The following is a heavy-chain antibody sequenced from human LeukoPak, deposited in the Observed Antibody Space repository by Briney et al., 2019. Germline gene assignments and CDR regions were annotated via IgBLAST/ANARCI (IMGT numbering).Heavy chain of an antibody. J-gene: IGHJ4*02. CDR3: ARLAPGGGYFDY. V-gene: IGHV4-59*08. D-gene: IGHD4-23*01. CDR1: GGSIGSYY. Sequence: PSETLSLTCTVSGGSIGSYYWNWMRQPPGKGLEWIGYLYYSGSTNYNPSLKSRVTISVDTSKNQFSLKLSSVTAADTAVYYCARLAPGGGYFDYWGQGTLVTVSS. CDR2: LYYSGST.